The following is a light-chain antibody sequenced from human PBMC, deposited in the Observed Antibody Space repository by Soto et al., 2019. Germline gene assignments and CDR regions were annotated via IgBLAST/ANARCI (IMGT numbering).Light chain of an antibody. CDR1: SSNIGAGYD. Sequence: QSVLTQPPSVSGAPGQRVTISCTGSSSNIGAGYDVHWYQQLPGTAPKLLIYGNSNRPSGVPDRFSGSKSGTSASLAITGLQAEDEADYYCHSYDSSLSGVVFGAGTKLTVL. CDR2: GNS. V-gene: IGLV1-40*01. CDR3: HSYDSSLSGVV. J-gene: IGLJ2*01.